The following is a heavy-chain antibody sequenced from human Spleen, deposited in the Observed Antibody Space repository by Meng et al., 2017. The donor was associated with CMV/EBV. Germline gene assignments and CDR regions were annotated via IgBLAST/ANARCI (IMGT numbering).Heavy chain of an antibody. CDR2: INWNGGRI. CDR1: TFTLSRYI. Sequence: GGSLRLSCAASTFTLSRYIMHWVRQAPGKGLEWVSGINWNGGRIGYADSVKGRFTISRDNAKNSLYLQMNSLRAEDTAVYYCARLSGYCSSTSCYFGGMDVWGQGTTVTVSS. CDR3: ARLSGYCSSTSCYFGGMDV. J-gene: IGHJ6*02. V-gene: IGHV3-20*04. D-gene: IGHD2-2*01.